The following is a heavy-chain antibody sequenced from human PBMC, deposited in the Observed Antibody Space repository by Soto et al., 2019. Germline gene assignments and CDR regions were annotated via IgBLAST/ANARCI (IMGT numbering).Heavy chain of an antibody. CDR3: AGTMIVVVSPKDYGMDV. V-gene: IGHV3-7*05. CDR2: IKQDGSEK. D-gene: IGHD3-22*01. J-gene: IGHJ6*02. Sequence: GGSLRLSCAASGFTFSSYWMSWVRQAPGKGLEWVANIKQDGSEKYYVDSVKGRFTISRDNAKNSLYLQMNSLRAEDTAVYYCAGTMIVVVSPKDYGMDVWGQGTTVTVSS. CDR1: GFTFSSYW.